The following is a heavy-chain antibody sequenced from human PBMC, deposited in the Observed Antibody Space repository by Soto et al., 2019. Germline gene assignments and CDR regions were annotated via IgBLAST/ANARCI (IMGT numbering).Heavy chain of an antibody. CDR1: GGTFSNYA. CDR3: ASRSRFFSTNGWSRSYFGY. CDR2: IIPIFGTA. J-gene: IGHJ4*02. V-gene: IGHV1-69*01. Sequence: QAQLVQSGAEVKEPGSSVTVSCKASGGTFSNYAFSWVRQAPGLGLEWMGGIIPIFGTANYAQKFQDRVTVTAHEPTSTAYMELSSLRFEDTAVYYCASRSRFFSTNGWSRSYFGYWGQGTLVTVSS. D-gene: IGHD2-15*01.